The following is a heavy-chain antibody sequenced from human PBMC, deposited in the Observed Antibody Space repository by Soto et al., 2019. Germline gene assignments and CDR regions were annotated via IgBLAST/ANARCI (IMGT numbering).Heavy chain of an antibody. CDR3: ARDYYDSSGPYGMDV. Sequence: PVGSLRLSCAASGFTFSSYWMHWVRQAPGKGLVWVSRINSDGSSTSYADSVKGRFTISRDNAKNTLYLQMNSLRAEDTAVYYCARDYYDSSGPYGMDVWGQGITVTVSS. D-gene: IGHD3-22*01. CDR2: INSDGSST. CDR1: GFTFSSYW. V-gene: IGHV3-74*01. J-gene: IGHJ6*02.